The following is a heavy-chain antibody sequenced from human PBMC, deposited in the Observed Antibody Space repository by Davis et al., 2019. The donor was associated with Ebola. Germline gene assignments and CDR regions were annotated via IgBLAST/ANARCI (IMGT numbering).Heavy chain of an antibody. D-gene: IGHD2-21*01. Sequence: GESLKISCAASGFTFSSYAMHWVRQAPGKGLEWVAVISYDGSNKYYADSVKGRFTISRDNSKNTLYLQMNSLRAEDTAVYYCARDRHIVVVIGSYFDYWGQGTLVTVSS. V-gene: IGHV3-30-3*01. J-gene: IGHJ4*02. CDR2: ISYDGSNK. CDR1: GFTFSSYA. CDR3: ARDRHIVVVIGSYFDY.